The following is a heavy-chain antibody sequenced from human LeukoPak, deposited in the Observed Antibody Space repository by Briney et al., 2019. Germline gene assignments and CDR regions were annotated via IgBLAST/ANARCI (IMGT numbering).Heavy chain of an antibody. J-gene: IGHJ4*02. D-gene: IGHD3-22*01. V-gene: IGHV4-59*01. CDR1: GGSISSYY. Sequence: PSETLSLTCTVSGGSISSYYWSWIRQPPGKGLEWIGYIYYSGSTNYNPSLKSRVTISVDTSKNQFSLKLSSVTAADTAVYYCARERCYYDSSGYYTSEFDYWGQGTLVTVSS. CDR2: IYYSGST. CDR3: ARERCYYDSSGYYTSEFDY.